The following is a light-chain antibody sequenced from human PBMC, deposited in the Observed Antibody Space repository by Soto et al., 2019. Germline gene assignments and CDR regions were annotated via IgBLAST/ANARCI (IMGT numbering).Light chain of an antibody. CDR3: QQYNKWPPLT. V-gene: IGKV3-15*01. CDR2: GAS. J-gene: IGKJ4*01. Sequence: EIVMTQSPATLSVSPGERATLSCRASQSVNSNLAWYQQKPGQAPRLLIYGASTRATGIPARFSGSGSGTEVTLTIISLQSEDFAVYYCQQYNKWPPLTFGGGTEVEIK. CDR1: QSVNSN.